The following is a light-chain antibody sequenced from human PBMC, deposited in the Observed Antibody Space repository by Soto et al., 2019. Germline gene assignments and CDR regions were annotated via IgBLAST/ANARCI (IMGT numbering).Light chain of an antibody. CDR1: QSVSSN. V-gene: IGKV3-15*01. CDR2: GAS. CDR3: QQYNNWPRT. J-gene: IGKJ1*01. Sequence: EIVMTQSPATLSVSPGERATLSCRASQSVSSNLAWYQQKPGQAPRLLIYGASTRATGIPARFSGSGSGTEFPLTISRLPSEDFSVFYFQQYNNWPRTFGQRTQVEIK.